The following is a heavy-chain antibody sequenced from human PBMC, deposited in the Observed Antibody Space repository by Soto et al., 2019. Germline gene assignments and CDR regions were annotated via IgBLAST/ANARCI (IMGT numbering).Heavy chain of an antibody. CDR3: AKDGSWGDHYYFDT. D-gene: IGHD2-21*02. V-gene: IGHV3-23*01. J-gene: IGHJ4*02. CDR2: ISGSGGST. CDR1: GFMFSSYA. Sequence: EVQLLESGGGLVRPGGSLRLSCTVSGFMFSSYAMTWVRQPPGKGLEWVSTISGSGGSTYYSDSVRGRFTTSRDNSKKILYMEMNRLKGDDTALYYCAKDGSWGDHYYFDTWGQGTLVTVSS.